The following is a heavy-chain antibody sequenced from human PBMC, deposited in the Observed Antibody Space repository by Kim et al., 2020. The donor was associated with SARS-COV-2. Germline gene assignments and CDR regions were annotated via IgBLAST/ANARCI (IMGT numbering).Heavy chain of an antibody. Sequence: GGSLRLSCAASRFTFSSYGMHWVRQASFKGLERVADISYDGSYKYYADFVKGRFTISRDNSKNTLYLQMNSLRAEDTAEYYCANMVRGVIIRDYWGQVTLVTVSS. CDR2: ISYDGSYK. V-gene: IGHV3-30*18. D-gene: IGHD3-10*01. J-gene: IGHJ4*02. CDR3: ANMVRGVIIRDY. CDR1: RFTFSSYG.